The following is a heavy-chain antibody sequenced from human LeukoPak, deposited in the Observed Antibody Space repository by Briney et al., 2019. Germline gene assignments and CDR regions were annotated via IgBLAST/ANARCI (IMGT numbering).Heavy chain of an antibody. V-gene: IGHV3-13*01. D-gene: IGHD3-10*02. CDR2: IGTAGDT. CDR3: ARCSTDWKFGP. CDR1: GFTFSTYD. J-gene: IGHJ5*02. Sequence: GGSLRLSCVASGFTFSTYDMHWVRQATGEGLEWVSGIGTAGDTYYIDSVKGRFTISREDGKNYVSLHMNSLRAGDTAVYYCARCSTDWKFGPWGQGTLVTV.